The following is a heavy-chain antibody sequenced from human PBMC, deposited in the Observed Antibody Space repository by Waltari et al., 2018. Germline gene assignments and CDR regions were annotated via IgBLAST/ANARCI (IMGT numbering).Heavy chain of an antibody. CDR3: AKVLVDDFWSGNGVVDYYGMDV. Sequence: VQLLESWGGLVQPGGSLRLSCAASGFTFSSYAMSWVRQAPGTGLAWFSAISGSGGSTYYADSVKGRFTISRDNSKNTLYLKMNSLRAEDTAVYYCAKVLVDDFWSGNGVVDYYGMDVWGQGTTVTVSS. D-gene: IGHD3-3*01. CDR2: ISGSGGST. J-gene: IGHJ6*02. V-gene: IGHV3-23*01. CDR1: GFTFSSYA.